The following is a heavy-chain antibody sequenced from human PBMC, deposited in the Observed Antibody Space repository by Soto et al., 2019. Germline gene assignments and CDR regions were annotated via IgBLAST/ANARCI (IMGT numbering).Heavy chain of an antibody. CDR2: ISYDGSNK. Sequence: QVQLVESGGGVVQPGRSLRLSCAASGFTFSSYGMHWVRQAPGKGLEWVAVISYDGSNKYYADSVKGRFTISRDNSKNTLYLQMNSLRAEDTAVYYCAKVLVGSPLAAAGTFTAFDYWGQGTLVTVSS. CDR1: GFTFSSYG. D-gene: IGHD6-13*01. CDR3: AKVLVGSPLAAAGTFTAFDY. J-gene: IGHJ4*02. V-gene: IGHV3-30*18.